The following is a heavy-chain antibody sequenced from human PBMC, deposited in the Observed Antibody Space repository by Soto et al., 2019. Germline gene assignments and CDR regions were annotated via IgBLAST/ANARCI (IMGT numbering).Heavy chain of an antibody. CDR2: IFHSGNA. Sequence: SETLSLTCTVSGGSIRNVYWSWIRQAPGKGLEWIGFIFHSGNAKYNPSLKSRVTISVDTSKNQFSLSLDSVTAADTAVYFCARAHAPTLPFDSWGQGTLVTVYS. CDR3: ARAHAPTLPFDS. V-gene: IGHV4-59*01. CDR1: GGSIRNVY. D-gene: IGHD2-15*01. J-gene: IGHJ4*01.